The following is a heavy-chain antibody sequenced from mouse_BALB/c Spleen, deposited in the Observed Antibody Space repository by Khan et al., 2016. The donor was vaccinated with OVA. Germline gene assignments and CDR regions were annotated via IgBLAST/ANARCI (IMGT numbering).Heavy chain of an antibody. Sequence: LQLEESGAELVRSGASVRLSCTASGFTIKDYYLSWVIQRPEQGLEWFGSIDPENGDTAYAPKFQDKATMTADTSSTPAYLQLRSLTSEDTAVYYCYGGRDYWGQGTTLTVSA. V-gene: IGHV14-4*02. CDR3: YGGRDY. J-gene: IGHJ2*01. CDR1: GFTIKDYY. CDR2: IDPENGDT.